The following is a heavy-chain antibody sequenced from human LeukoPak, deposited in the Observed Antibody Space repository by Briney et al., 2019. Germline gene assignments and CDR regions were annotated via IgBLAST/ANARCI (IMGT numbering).Heavy chain of an antibody. D-gene: IGHD5-18*01. Sequence: GESLKISCKGSGYNFTNFWIGWVRQMHGKGLEWMGIIYPSDSDTGYSPSFQGQVTISADKSINTAYLQWSSLKASDTAMYFCARNAGVGGYGPFDYWGQGTLVTVSS. CDR2: IYPSDSDT. CDR3: ARNAGVGGYGPFDY. CDR1: GYNFTNFW. J-gene: IGHJ4*02. V-gene: IGHV5-51*01.